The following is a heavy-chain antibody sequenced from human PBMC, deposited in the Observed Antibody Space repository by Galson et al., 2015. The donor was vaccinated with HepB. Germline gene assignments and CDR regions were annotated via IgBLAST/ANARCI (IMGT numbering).Heavy chain of an antibody. J-gene: IGHJ3*02. V-gene: IGHV4-39*01. CDR2: LFDSAKT. D-gene: IGHD5-12*01. CDR3: ARRDVALPFDI. Sequence: SETLSLTCTVSGVSISDDTYYWGWIRQTPGMGLEWIGSLFDSAKTYYSPSLESRVSISVDTSKNQFSLNLTSVTAADTAVYYCARRDVALPFDIWGQGTIVTVSA. CDR1: GVSISDDTYY.